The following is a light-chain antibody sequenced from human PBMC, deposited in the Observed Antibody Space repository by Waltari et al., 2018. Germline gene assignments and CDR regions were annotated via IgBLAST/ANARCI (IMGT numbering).Light chain of an antibody. CDR3: QQYNNWPPWT. J-gene: IGKJ1*01. Sequence: EIVVTQSPATLSVSPGERATLSCRATQSVSSNLAWYQQKPGQAPRLLIYGASTRAPGIPARFSGSGSGAEFTLTISSLQSEDSAVYYCQQYNNWPPWTFGQGTKVEIK. CDR1: QSVSSN. CDR2: GAS. V-gene: IGKV3-15*01.